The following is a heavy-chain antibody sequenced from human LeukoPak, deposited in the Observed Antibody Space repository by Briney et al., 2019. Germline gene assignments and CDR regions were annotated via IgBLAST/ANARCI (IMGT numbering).Heavy chain of an antibody. J-gene: IGHJ4*02. CDR2: IYYSGST. CDR3: ARGGPYDYGDYGFDY. Sequence: SETLSLTCTVSGGPISSSSYYWGWIRQPPGKGLEWIGSIYYSGSTYYNPSLKSRVTVSVDTSKNQFSLKVRSVTAADTAVYYCARGGPYDYGDYGFDYWGQGTLVTVSS. V-gene: IGHV4-39*07. D-gene: IGHD4-17*01. CDR1: GGPISSSSYY.